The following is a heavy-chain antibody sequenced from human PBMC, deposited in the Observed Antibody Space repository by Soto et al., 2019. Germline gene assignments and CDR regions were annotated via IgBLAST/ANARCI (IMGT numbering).Heavy chain of an antibody. J-gene: IGHJ6*02. D-gene: IGHD2-2*02. V-gene: IGHV1-69*06. CDR1: GGTFSSYA. Sequence: QVQLVQSGAEVKKPGSSVKVSCKASGGTFSSYAISWVRQAPGQGLEWMGGIIPIFGTANYAQKFQGRVTITADKSTSTAYMELSSLRSEDTAVYYCARAVGYCSSTSCYTARPSMDVWGQGTTVTVSS. CDR3: ARAVGYCSSTSCYTARPSMDV. CDR2: IIPIFGTA.